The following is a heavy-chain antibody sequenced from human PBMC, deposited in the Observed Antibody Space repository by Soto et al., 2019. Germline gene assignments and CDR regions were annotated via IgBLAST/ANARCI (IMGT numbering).Heavy chain of an antibody. V-gene: IGHV1-18*01. CDR3: ARDGGGELLWFGEPQVDY. CDR1: GYTFTSYG. Sequence: ASVKVSCKASGYTFTSYGISWVRQAPGQGLEWMGWISAYNGNTNYAQKLQGRVTMTTDTSTSTAYMELRSLRSDDTAVYYCARDGGGELLWFGEPQVDYWGQGTLVTVSS. CDR2: ISAYNGNT. D-gene: IGHD3-10*01. J-gene: IGHJ4*02.